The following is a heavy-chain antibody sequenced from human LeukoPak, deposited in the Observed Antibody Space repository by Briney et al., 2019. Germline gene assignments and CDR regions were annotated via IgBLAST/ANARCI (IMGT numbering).Heavy chain of an antibody. D-gene: IGHD5-18*01. V-gene: IGHV4-34*01. CDR1: GGSFSGYY. CDR3: ARVGYSYGRGYGY. J-gene: IGHJ4*02. Sequence: TSETLSLTSAVYGGSFSGYYWSWIRQPPGKGLEWIGEINHSGSTNYNPSLKSRVTISVDTSKNQFSLKLSSVTAADTAVYYCARVGYSYGRGYGYWGQGTLVTVSS. CDR2: INHSGST.